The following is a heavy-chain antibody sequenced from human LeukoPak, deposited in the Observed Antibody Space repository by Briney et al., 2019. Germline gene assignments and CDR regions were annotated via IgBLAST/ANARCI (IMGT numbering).Heavy chain of an antibody. J-gene: IGHJ4*02. D-gene: IGHD4-11*01. CDR1: GFTFSSYA. V-gene: IGHV3-30*04. CDR2: ISYDGSNK. CDR3: ARVYRDYSNYVGQVYFDY. Sequence: PGGSLRLSCAASGFTFSSYAMSWVRQAPGKGLEWVAVISYDGSNKYYADSVKGRFTISRDNSKNTLYLQMNSLRAEDTAVYYCARVYRDYSNYVGQVYFDYWGQGTLVTVSS.